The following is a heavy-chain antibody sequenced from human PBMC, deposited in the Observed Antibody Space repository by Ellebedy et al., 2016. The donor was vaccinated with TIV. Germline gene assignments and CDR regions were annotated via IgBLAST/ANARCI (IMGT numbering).Heavy chain of an antibody. J-gene: IGHJ4*02. Sequence: MPSETLSLTCTVSGGSISSSSYYWGWIRQPPGKGLEWIGSIYFSGSTYYNPSLQSRVTTSVDTSKNQFPRKLSSVTAADTAVYYCARHASYYDSSGYSGYYFDYWGQGTLVTVSS. CDR1: GGSISSSSYY. CDR2: IYFSGST. CDR3: ARHASYYDSSGYSGYYFDY. D-gene: IGHD3-22*01. V-gene: IGHV4-39*01.